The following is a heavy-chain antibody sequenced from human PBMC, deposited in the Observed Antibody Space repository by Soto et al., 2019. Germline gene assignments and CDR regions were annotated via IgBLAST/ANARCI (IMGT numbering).Heavy chain of an antibody. CDR2: IYWDDDK. V-gene: IGHV2-5*02. J-gene: IGHJ4*02. Sequence: QITLKESGPPLVKPTQTLTLTCTFSGFSLSTSGVGVGWIRQPPGKALEWLALIYWDDDKRYSPSLKSRLTITKDTSKNQVVLTMTNMDPVDTATYYCAHSSLALVGATTPNFDYWGQGTLVTVSS. D-gene: IGHD1-26*01. CDR1: GFSLSTSGVG. CDR3: AHSSLALVGATTPNFDY.